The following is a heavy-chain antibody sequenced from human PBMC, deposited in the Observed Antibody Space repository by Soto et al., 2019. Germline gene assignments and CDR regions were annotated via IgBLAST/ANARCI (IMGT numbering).Heavy chain of an antibody. CDR1: GFTFDDYA. CDR3: AKDRAGYCSSTSCFSPYYYYYYMDV. CDR2: ISWNSGSI. V-gene: IGHV3-9*01. D-gene: IGHD2-2*01. Sequence: PGGSLRLSCAASGFTFDDYAMHWVRQAPGKGLEWVSGISWNSGSIGYADSVKGRFTISRDNAKNSLYLQMNSLRAEDTALYYCAKDRAGYCSSTSCFSPYYYYYYMDVWGKGTTVTVSS. J-gene: IGHJ6*03.